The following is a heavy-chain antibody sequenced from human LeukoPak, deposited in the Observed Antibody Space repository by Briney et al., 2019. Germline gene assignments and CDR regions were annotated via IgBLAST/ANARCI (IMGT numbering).Heavy chain of an antibody. CDR1: GFTFSRYA. CDR2: ILSDGTDE. CDR3: ARLGRSYYYYGMDV. Sequence: AGGSLRLSCEASGFTFSRYAMHWVRQAPGKGLEWVALILSDGTDEYYGDSVKGRFTISRDNSKNTLYLQMNSLRAEDTAVYYCARLGRSYYYYGMDVWGKGTTVTVSS. D-gene: IGHD1-26*01. J-gene: IGHJ6*04. V-gene: IGHV3-30*03.